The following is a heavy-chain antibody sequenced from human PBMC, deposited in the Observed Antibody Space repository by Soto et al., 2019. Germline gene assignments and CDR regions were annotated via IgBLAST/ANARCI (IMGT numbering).Heavy chain of an antibody. Sequence: PGGSLRLSCAVSGFSFSDFPKHWVRQASGKGLEWVGRMRSKVKDYATEYVESVKGRFTISRDDSKNRAYLQMNSLKTDDTAVYYCTTLGEWGSYSGYWGQGTLVTVSS. CDR3: TTLGEWGSYSGY. CDR1: GFSFSDFP. CDR2: MRSKVKDYAT. V-gene: IGHV3-73*01. D-gene: IGHD1-26*01. J-gene: IGHJ4*02.